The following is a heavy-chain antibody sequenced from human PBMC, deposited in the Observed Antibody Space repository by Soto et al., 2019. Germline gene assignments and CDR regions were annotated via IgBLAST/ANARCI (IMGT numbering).Heavy chain of an antibody. J-gene: IGHJ4*02. Sequence: EVQLVESGGGLVQPGGSLRLSCAASGFTFSSFEFNWVRQAPGKGLEWISYISSSTGNKYYADSVRGRFTISRDNTQNSLYLQMNSLRAEDTAVYYCARGGGIDYWGQGTLVTVSS. CDR1: GFTFSSFE. V-gene: IGHV3-48*03. D-gene: IGHD1-1*01. CDR2: ISSSTGNK. CDR3: ARGGGIDY.